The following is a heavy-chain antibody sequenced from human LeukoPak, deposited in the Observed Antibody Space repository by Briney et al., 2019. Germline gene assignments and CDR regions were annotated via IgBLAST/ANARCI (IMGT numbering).Heavy chain of an antibody. D-gene: IGHD2/OR15-2a*01. Sequence: SETLSLTCTVSGGSISSYYWSWIRQPAGKGLEWIGRIYTSGSTNYNSSLKSRVTMSVDTSKNQFSLKLSSVTAADTAVYYCARLGTTFDAFDLWGQGTMITVSS. CDR3: ARLGTTFDAFDL. CDR1: GGSISSYY. J-gene: IGHJ3*01. V-gene: IGHV4-4*07. CDR2: IYTSGST.